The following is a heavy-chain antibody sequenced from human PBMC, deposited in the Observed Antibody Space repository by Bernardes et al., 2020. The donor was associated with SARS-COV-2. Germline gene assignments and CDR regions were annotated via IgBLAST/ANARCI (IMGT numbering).Heavy chain of an antibody. J-gene: IGHJ4*02. Sequence: ASVKVSCNTSGYTFDNDGIVWVRQAPGQGLEWMGWRNNGYTKYGQKFQDRVTFTTDTSTGTVQMELRSLTSDDTAIYYCARAVASYCRGHTCQHMDLWGQGTLVTVSS. CDR2: RNNGYT. V-gene: IGHV1-18*04. CDR3: ARAVASYCRGHTCQHMDL. CDR1: GYTFDNDG. D-gene: IGHD2-15*01.